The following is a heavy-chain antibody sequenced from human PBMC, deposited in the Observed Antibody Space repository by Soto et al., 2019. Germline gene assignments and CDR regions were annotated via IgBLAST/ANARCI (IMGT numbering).Heavy chain of an antibody. CDR2: IRSKTHNYAT. D-gene: IGHD1-26*01. CDR3: TRSGGSYHFGY. CDR1: GFTLSGSA. V-gene: IGHV3-73*02. J-gene: IGHJ4*02. Sequence: EVQLVESGGGLVQPGESLKISCAASGFTLSGSAVHWVRQASGKGLEWVGRIRSKTHNYATDYIASVKGRFTMSRDDSNTTEYLQMNCLQTDDTAVYDCTRSGGSYHFGYRGQGNLITVS.